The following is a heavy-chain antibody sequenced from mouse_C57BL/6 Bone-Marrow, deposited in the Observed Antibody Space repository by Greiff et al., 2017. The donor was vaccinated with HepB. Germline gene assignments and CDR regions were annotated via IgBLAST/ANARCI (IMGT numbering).Heavy chain of an antibody. CDR3: THYYGSSYDAMDY. CDR2: IRNKANNHAT. CDR1: GFTFSDAW. D-gene: IGHD1-1*01. J-gene: IGHJ4*01. Sequence: EVKLQESGGGLVQPGGSLKLSCAASGFTFSDAWMDWVRQSPEKGLEWVAEIRNKANNHATYYAESVKGRFTISRDDSNSSVYLQMNSLRAEDTVIYYCTHYYGSSYDAMDYWGQGTSVTVSS. V-gene: IGHV6-6*01.